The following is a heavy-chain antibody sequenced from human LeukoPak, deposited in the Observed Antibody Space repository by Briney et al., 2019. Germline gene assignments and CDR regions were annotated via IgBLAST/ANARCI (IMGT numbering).Heavy chain of an antibody. J-gene: IGHJ4*02. CDR2: IYYSGST. V-gene: IGHV4-39*07. Sequence: SETLSLTCTVSGGSISSSSYYWGWIRQPPGKGLEWIGSIYYSGSTYYNPSLKSRVTISVDTSKNQFSLKLSSVTAADTAVYYCARDREYDFWSGYYGNRYFDYWGQGTLVTVSS. CDR1: GGSISSSSYY. CDR3: ARDREYDFWSGYYGNRYFDY. D-gene: IGHD3-3*01.